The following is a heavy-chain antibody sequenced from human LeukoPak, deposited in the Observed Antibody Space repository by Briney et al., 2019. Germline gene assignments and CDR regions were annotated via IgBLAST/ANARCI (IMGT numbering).Heavy chain of an antibody. CDR3: TTGRYYYDRFSGY. CDR1: GFTFSNAW. J-gene: IGHJ4*02. Sequence: PGGSLRLSCAASGFTFSNAWMSWVRQAPGKGLEWVGRIKSKTDGGTTDYAAPVKGRFTISRDDSKNTLYLQMNSLKTEDTAVYYCTTGRYYYDRFSGYWGQGTLVTVSS. V-gene: IGHV3-15*01. D-gene: IGHD3-22*01. CDR2: IKSKTDGGTT.